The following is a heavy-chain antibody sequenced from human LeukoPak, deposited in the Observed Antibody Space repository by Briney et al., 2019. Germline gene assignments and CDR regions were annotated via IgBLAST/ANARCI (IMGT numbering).Heavy chain of an antibody. CDR2: ISSSSSYI. D-gene: IGHD2-8*01. CDR3: ARRGHPMAAYYYGMDV. J-gene: IGHJ6*02. V-gene: IGHV3-21*01. CDR1: GFTFSSYS. Sequence: PGGSLRLSCAASGFTFSSYSMNWVRQAPGKGLEWVSSISSSSSYIYYADSVKGRFTISRDNAKNSLYLQMNSLRAEDTAVYYCARRGHPMAAYYYGMDVWGQGTTVTVSS.